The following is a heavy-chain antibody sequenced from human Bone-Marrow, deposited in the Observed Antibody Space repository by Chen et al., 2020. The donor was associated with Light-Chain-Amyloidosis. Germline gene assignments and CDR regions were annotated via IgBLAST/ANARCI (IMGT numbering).Heavy chain of an antibody. V-gene: IGHV4-38-2*02. D-gene: IGHD6-19*01. CDR2: INQSGRT. Sequence: QVQLQESGPGLVKPSETLSLTCAVSGYSISSGYYWSWIRQPPGKGLEWIGIINQSGRTNYNPSLKSRVTISADKSKNQFSLRLGSVTAADTAVYFCARDLEAVTSYNYYYYMDVWGKGTTVTVSS. CDR3: ARDLEAVTSYNYYYYMDV. CDR1: GYSISSGYY. J-gene: IGHJ6*03.